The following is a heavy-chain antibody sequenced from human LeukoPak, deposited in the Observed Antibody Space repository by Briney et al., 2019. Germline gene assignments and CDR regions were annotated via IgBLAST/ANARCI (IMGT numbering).Heavy chain of an antibody. V-gene: IGHV3-48*01. J-gene: IGHJ4*02. CDR2: ITSNSGTI. CDR3: ARSLGAVQWD. CDR1: GITFTRYS. Sequence: GGSLRLSCAVSGITFTRYSMNWIRQAPGKGLEWVSYITSNSGTIYYGDSVKGRFTISRDNAKNSLYLQMNSLRAEDTAVYYCARSLGAVQWDWGQGTLVTVSS. D-gene: IGHD1-26*01.